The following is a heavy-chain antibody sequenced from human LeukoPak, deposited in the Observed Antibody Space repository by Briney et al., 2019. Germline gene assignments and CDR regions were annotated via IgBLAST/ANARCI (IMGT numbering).Heavy chain of an antibody. J-gene: IGHJ4*02. CDR3: ARDPSGWGVYDY. CDR1: GFTFSGYY. D-gene: IGHD3-10*01. CDR2: ISPNSGGT. Sequence: GASVKVSCKASGFTFSGYYMHWVRQAPGQGLEWMAWISPNSGGTNYVQKFQGRVTVTRDTSISTDYMEISGLTSDDTALYYCARDPSGWGVYDYWAKEPLVTVS. V-gene: IGHV1-2*02.